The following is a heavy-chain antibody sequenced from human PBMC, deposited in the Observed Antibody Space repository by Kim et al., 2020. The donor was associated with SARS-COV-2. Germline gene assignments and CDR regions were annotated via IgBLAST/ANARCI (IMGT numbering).Heavy chain of an antibody. V-gene: IGHV3-48*03. D-gene: IGHD3-10*01. J-gene: IGHJ6*02. CDR2: ISSSGSTI. CDR3: ASYIILAYYGMDV. CDR1: GFTFSGYE. Sequence: GGSLRLSCAASGFTFSGYEMNWVRQAPGKGLEWVSYISSSGSTIDYADSVKGRFTISRDNTKNSLYLQMNSLRAEDTAVYYCASYIILAYYGMDVWGQGTTVTVSS.